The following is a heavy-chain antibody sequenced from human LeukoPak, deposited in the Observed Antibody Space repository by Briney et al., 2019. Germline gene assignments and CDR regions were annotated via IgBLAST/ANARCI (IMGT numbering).Heavy chain of an antibody. CDR3: AKDIKSYPHGAFDI. J-gene: IGHJ3*02. D-gene: IGHD1-26*01. Sequence: GGSLRLSCAASGFTFSNYSMNWVRQAPGKGLEWVSYIIRSSSTIYYADSVKGRFTISRDNAKNSLYLQMNSLRAEDTAVYYCAKDIKSYPHGAFDIWGQGTMVTVSS. CDR1: GFTFSNYS. CDR2: IIRSSSTI. V-gene: IGHV3-48*04.